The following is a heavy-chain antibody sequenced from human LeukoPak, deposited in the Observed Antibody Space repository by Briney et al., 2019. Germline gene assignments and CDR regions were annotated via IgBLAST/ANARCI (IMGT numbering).Heavy chain of an antibody. Sequence: PSETLSLTCTVSGGSISSDNYQWSWIRQPPGKGLEWIGYINYSGSTYYNPSLKSRLTISVDTSKNHFSLKLSSVTAADTAVYYRARYGSGSTWFDPWGQGTLVTVSS. CDR1: GGSISSDNYQ. CDR2: INYSGST. D-gene: IGHD3-10*01. J-gene: IGHJ5*02. CDR3: ARYGSGSTWFDP. V-gene: IGHV4-30-4*01.